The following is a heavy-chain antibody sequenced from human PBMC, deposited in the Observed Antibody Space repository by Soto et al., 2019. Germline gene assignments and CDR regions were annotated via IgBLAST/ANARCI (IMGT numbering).Heavy chain of an antibody. V-gene: IGHV3-23*01. Sequence: EVQLLESGGGLVQPGGSLRLSCAASGFTFSTSAMTWVRQAPGKGLEWVSTTGLNGRTTYYADSVKGRFTVSRDNSKNTLDLQMSSLRAEGTAVYYCATVHGTSRSFDAWGQGTLVTVSS. CDR1: GFTFSTSA. CDR2: TGLNGRTT. D-gene: IGHD3-9*01. J-gene: IGHJ5*02. CDR3: ATVHGTSRSFDA.